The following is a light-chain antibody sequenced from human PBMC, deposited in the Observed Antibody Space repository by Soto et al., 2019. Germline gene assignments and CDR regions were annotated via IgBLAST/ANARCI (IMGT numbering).Light chain of an antibody. CDR1: SGHSSYA. CDR2: LNSDGSH. V-gene: IGLV4-69*01. CDR3: QTLDTGIRVV. J-gene: IGLJ2*01. Sequence: QSVLTQSPSASASLGASVKLTCTLSSGHSSYAIAWHQQQPEKGPRYLMKLNSDGSHNKGDGIPDRFSGSSSGAERYLTISSLQSEDEADYYCQTLDTGIRVVFGGGTKLTVL.